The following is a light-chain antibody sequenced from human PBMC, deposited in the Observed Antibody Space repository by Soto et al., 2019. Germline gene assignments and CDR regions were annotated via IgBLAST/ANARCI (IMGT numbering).Light chain of an antibody. J-gene: IGKJ1*01. Sequence: DIQMTQSPSSLSVSVGDRVTITCRASQDIGSSLGWFQQKPGKAPKSLIYAASTLQVGVPSRFSSSGSGTDFILTISSLQPEDFSTYYCQQYNSYTRTFGHGTKVEIK. CDR2: AAS. CDR1: QDIGSS. V-gene: IGKV1-16*01. CDR3: QQYNSYTRT.